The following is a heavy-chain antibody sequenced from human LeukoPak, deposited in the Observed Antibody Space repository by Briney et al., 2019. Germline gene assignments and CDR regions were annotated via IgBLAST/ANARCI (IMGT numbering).Heavy chain of an antibody. CDR3: ARGQPRRYSGSYYYFDY. Sequence: ASVKVSCKSSGYTFTAYYIHWVRQAPGQGPEWMGWINPNSGDTDYAQDFQDRVTLTRDTSVNTAYMELNSLRAEDTAVYYCARGQPRRYSGSYYYFDYWGQGTLVTVSS. D-gene: IGHD1-26*01. J-gene: IGHJ4*02. CDR2: INPNSGDT. V-gene: IGHV1-2*02. CDR1: GYTFTAYY.